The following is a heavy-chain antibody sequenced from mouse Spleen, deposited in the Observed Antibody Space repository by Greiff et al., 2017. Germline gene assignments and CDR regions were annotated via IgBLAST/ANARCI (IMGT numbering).Heavy chain of an antibody. J-gene: IGHJ4*01. CDR1: GFTFSDYG. V-gene: IGHV5-17*01. CDR2: ISSGSSTI. D-gene: IGHD1-1*01. Sequence: EVQLVESGGGLVKPGGSLKLSCAASGFTFSDYGMHWVRQAPEKGLEWVAYISSGSSTIYYADTVKGRFTISRDNAKNTLFLQMTSLRSEDTAMYYCARPTVVARFAMDYWGQGTSVTVSS. CDR3: ARPTVVARFAMDY.